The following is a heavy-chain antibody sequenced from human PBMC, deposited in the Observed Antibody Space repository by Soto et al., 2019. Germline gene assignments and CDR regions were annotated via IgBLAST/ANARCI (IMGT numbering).Heavy chain of an antibody. J-gene: IGHJ3*02. CDR3: ARDSTTGDRAFDI. V-gene: IGHV3-30*04. CDR2: ISYDGSNK. Sequence: GGSLRLSCAASGFTFSSYAMHWVRQAPGKGLEWVAVISYDGSNKYYADSVKGRFTISRDNSKNTLYLQMNSLRAEDTAVYYCARDSTTGDRAFDIWAKGQWSPSPQ. CDR1: GFTFSSYA. D-gene: IGHD7-27*01.